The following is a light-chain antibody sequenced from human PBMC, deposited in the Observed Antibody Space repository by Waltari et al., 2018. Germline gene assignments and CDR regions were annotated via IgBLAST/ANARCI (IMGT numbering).Light chain of an antibody. V-gene: IGLV1-44*01. Sequence: QSLLTQPPSASGTPGQRVTISCSGGISNIGSNTINWYRQFPGTAPKVLIYSNDRRTTGVPGRFSGCKSGTSAYLAISGLQSEDEADYYCAAWDDSLGGPVFGGGTKLTVL. CDR2: SND. CDR3: AAWDDSLGGPV. J-gene: IGLJ2*01. CDR1: ISNIGSNT.